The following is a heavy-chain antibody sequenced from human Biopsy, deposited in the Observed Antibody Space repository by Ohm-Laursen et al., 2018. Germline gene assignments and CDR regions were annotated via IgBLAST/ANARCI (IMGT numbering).Heavy chain of an antibody. D-gene: IGHD3-10*02. J-gene: IGHJ4*02. Sequence: SLRLSCSASGFTFSTYAMSWVRQAPGKGLEWVSGIGGSGGSTYSADSVKGRFTISRDNSKNTLYLQMNSLRAEDTAVYYCAKDVFGGFSGSTDYYAYYFDSWGQGTLVTVSS. CDR1: GFTFSTYA. CDR3: AKDVFGGFSGSTDYYAYYFDS. V-gene: IGHV3-23*01. CDR2: IGGSGGST.